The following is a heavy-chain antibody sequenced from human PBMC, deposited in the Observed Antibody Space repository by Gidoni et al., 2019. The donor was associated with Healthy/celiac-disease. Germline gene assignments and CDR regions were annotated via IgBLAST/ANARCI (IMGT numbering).Heavy chain of an antibody. CDR2: AYGGTT. CDR3: TSGYGDPLNYSYYDMDV. V-gene: IGHV3-49*02. D-gene: IGHD4-17*01. Sequence: AYGGTTENAASVKGRFTISRDDSKSIAYLQMNSLKTEDTAVYYCTSGYGDPLNYSYYDMDVWGKGTTVTVSS. J-gene: IGHJ6*03.